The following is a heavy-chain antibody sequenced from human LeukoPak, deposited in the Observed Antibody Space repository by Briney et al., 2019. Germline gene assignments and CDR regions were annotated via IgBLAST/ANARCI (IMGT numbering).Heavy chain of an antibody. CDR2: IYYSGST. CDR3: ATRYPSSSWYSP. D-gene: IGHD6-13*01. J-gene: IGHJ3*01. V-gene: IGHV4-59*01. CDR1: GGSISSYY. Sequence: SETLSLTCTVSGGSISSYYWSWIRQPPGKGLEWIGYIYYSGSTNYNPSLKSRVTISVDTSKNQFSLKLSSVTAADTAVYYCATRYPSSSWYSPWGQGTMVTVSS.